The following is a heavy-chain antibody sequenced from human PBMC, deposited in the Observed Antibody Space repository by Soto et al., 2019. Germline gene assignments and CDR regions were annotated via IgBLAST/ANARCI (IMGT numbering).Heavy chain of an antibody. D-gene: IGHD3-10*01. CDR2: IDSGGRTT. CDR1: GFTFSSVW. V-gene: IGHV3-74*01. J-gene: IGHJ4*02. CDR3: ARWFTYGNFDYFDY. Sequence: LSLSCAASGFTFSSVWMHWFRQAPGKGLVWVSRIDSGGRTTTYADSVKGRFTISRDNAENTLYLQMNGLRAEDTALYYCARWFTYGNFDYFDYWGQGTQVTVSS.